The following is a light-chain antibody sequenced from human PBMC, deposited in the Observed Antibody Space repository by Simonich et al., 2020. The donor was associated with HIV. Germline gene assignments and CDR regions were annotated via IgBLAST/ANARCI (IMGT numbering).Light chain of an antibody. CDR1: QSLLHSNGYNY. Sequence: DIVMTQSPLSLPVTPGEPASISCRSSQSLLHSNGYNYLDWFLQKPGQSPQLLIYLGSNRASGVPDRISGRGSGTDFTLKISRVEAEDVGVYYCMQGTHWPPWTFGQGTKVEIK. J-gene: IGKJ1*01. V-gene: IGKV2-28*01. CDR2: LGS. CDR3: MQGTHWPPWT.